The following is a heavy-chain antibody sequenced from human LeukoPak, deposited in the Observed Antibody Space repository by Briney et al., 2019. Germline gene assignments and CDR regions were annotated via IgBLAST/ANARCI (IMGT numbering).Heavy chain of an antibody. CDR1: GYRFTSYW. D-gene: IGHD3-10*01. Sequence: GESLKISCKGSGYRFTSYWIGWVRQVPGKGLEWMGIIYPGYSDTRYSPSFQGQVTLSADKSINTAYLQWSSLKASDTAMYDCARRIWYGSGSYLIDYWGQGTLVTVSS. CDR3: ARRIWYGSGSYLIDY. V-gene: IGHV5-51*01. CDR2: IYPGYSDT. J-gene: IGHJ4*02.